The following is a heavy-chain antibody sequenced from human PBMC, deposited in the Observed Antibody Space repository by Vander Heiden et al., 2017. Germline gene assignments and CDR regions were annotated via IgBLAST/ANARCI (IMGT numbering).Heavy chain of an antibody. CDR3: ARGRFCSGGSCYHDY. D-gene: IGHD2-15*01. Sequence: QVQLVPSGSELKKPGASVTVSCKASGYTITSYAMNRLRQAPGQGLDGLGGINTTTANPTYAQGFTGQFVFSLDTSVSTAYLQISNLKAEDTALYYCARGRFCSGGSCYHDYWGQGTVVTVSS. CDR1: GYTITSYA. CDR2: INTTTANP. V-gene: IGHV7-4-1*02. J-gene: IGHJ4*02.